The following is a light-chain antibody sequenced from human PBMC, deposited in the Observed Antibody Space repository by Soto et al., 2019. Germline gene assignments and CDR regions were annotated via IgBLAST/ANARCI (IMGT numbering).Light chain of an antibody. J-gene: IGKJ5*01. V-gene: IGKV3-20*01. CDR2: DAS. Sequence: EFVLTQSPGTLSLSPGERATLSCMASQTVRNNYLAWYQQKPGQAPRLLIYDASSRATGIPDRFSGSGSGTDFTLTISSLQSEDFVVYYCQQYNNWPPITFGQGTRLEI. CDR1: QTVRNNY. CDR3: QQYNNWPPIT.